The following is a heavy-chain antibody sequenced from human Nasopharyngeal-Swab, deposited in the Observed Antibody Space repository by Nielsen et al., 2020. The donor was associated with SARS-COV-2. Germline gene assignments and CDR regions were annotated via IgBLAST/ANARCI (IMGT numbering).Heavy chain of an antibody. CDR3: ARDKPGITIFGVVIGPFDY. CDR2: ISSSGSTI. J-gene: IGHJ4*02. V-gene: IGHV3-48*03. CDR1: GFTFSSYE. Sequence: GGSLRLSCAASGFTFSSYEMNWVRKAQGKGLEGVSYISSSGSTIYYADSVKGRFTISRDNAKNSLYLQMNSLRAEDTAVYYCARDKPGITIFGVVIGPFDYWGQGTLVTVSS. D-gene: IGHD3-3*01.